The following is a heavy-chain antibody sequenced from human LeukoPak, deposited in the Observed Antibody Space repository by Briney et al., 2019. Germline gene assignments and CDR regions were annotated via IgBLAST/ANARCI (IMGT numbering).Heavy chain of an antibody. V-gene: IGHV3-48*03. J-gene: IGHJ4*02. CDR3: ARNFASGTYKGGYFDY. CDR2: ISGSGTTI. D-gene: IGHD3-10*01. Sequence: PGRSVRLSCAASGFTFSSYEMNWVRRAPGKGLEWVSYISGSGTTIYYADSVKGRFTISRDNAKNSLNLQMNSLSADDTAVYYCARNFASGTYKGGYFDYWGQGTLVTVTS. CDR1: GFTFSSYE.